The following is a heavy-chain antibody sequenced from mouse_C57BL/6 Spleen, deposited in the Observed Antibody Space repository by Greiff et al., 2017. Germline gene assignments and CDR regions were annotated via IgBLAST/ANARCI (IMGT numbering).Heavy chain of an antibody. CDR2: IDPSDSET. CDR1: GYTFTSYW. Sequence: QVQLKQPGAELVRPGSSVKLSCKASGYTFTSYWMHWVKQRPIHGLEWIGNIDPSDSETHYNQKFKDKATLTVDKSSSTAYMQLSSLTSEDSAVYYCARSDGYYWYFDVWGTGTTVTVSS. J-gene: IGHJ1*03. CDR3: ARSDGYYWYFDV. D-gene: IGHD2-3*01. V-gene: IGHV1-52*01.